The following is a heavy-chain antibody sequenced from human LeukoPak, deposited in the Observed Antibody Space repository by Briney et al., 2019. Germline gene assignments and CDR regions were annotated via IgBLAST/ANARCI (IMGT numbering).Heavy chain of an antibody. J-gene: IGHJ4*02. D-gene: IGHD6-19*01. V-gene: IGHV4-31*03. CDR1: GGSISSGGYY. Sequence: PSQTLSLTCTVSGGSISSGGYYWSWIRQHPGKGLEWIGYIYYSGSTYYNPSLKSRVTISVDTSKNQFSLKLSSVTAADTAVYYCARGRLYSSGWAAYYFDYWGKGTLVTVSS. CDR3: ARGRLYSSGWAAYYFDY. CDR2: IYYSGST.